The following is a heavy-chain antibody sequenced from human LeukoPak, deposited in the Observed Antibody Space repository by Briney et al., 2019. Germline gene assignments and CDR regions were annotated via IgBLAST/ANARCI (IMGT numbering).Heavy chain of an antibody. J-gene: IGHJ4*02. CDR3: ARGPRYFDWLLPDY. CDR1: GYTXTDYY. D-gene: IGHD3-9*01. V-gene: IGHV1-2*02. CDR2: INPNSGGT. Sequence: ASVKVSCKASGYTXTDYYMHWVRQAPGQGLEWMGWINPNSGGTNYAQKFQGRVTMTRDTSISTAYMDLSSLRSDDTAVYYCARGPRYFDWLLPDYWGQGTLVTVSS.